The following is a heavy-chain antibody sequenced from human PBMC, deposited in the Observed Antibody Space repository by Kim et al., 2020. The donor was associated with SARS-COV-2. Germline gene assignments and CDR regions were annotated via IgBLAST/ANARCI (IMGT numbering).Heavy chain of an antibody. J-gene: IGHJ6*03. Sequence: TYYTDSVKGRFTISRDNSKNTLYLQMNSLRAEDTAVYYCAKGSDYYYMDVWGKGTTVTVSS. V-gene: IGHV3-23*01. CDR3: AKGSDYYYMDV. CDR2: T.